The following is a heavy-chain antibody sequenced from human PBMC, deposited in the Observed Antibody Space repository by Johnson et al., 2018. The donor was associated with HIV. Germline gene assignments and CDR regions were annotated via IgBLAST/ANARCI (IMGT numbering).Heavy chain of an antibody. D-gene: IGHD6-13*01. CDR2: IWYDGSNR. CDR1: GFTFSSYG. J-gene: IGHJ3*02. CDR3: AKDLYSSSWTNDAFDI. Sequence: VQLVESGGGVVQPGRSLRVSCAASGFTFSSYGMHWVRQAPGKGLECVAVIWYDGSNRYYADSVKGRFTISRDNSKNTLYLQMNRLRAEDTAVYYCAKDLYSSSWTNDAFDIWGQGTMVTVSS. V-gene: IGHV3-33*06.